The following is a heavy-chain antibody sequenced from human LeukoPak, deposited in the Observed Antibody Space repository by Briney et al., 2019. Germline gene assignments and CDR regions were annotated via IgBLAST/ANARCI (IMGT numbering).Heavy chain of an antibody. Sequence: GGSLRLSCAASGFTFSIYWMHWVRQAPGKGLVWVSRISVDGSSTNYADSVRGRFTISRDNAKNTLYLQMNSLRAEDTAVYYCARVTERSSWVIAYWGQGTLVTVSS. CDR1: GFTFSIYW. CDR2: ISVDGSST. CDR3: ARVTERSSWVIAY. D-gene: IGHD6-13*01. V-gene: IGHV3-74*01. J-gene: IGHJ4*02.